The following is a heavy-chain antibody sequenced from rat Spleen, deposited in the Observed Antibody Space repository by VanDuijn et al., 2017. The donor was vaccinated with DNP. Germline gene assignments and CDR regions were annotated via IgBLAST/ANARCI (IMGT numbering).Heavy chain of an antibody. CDR2: ISTVGDNG. V-gene: IGHV5S13*01. D-gene: IGHD1-11*01. CDR1: GFSLTSYG. Sequence: EVQLEESGPGLMQPSQTLSLTCTVSGFSLTSYGVSWVRQSPGKGLEWVASISTVGDNGVYRDSVKGRFTISRDNAENTLYLQMDSLRSEDTATYYCARGGRSYFDYWGQGVMVTVSS. CDR3: ARGGRSYFDY. J-gene: IGHJ2*01.